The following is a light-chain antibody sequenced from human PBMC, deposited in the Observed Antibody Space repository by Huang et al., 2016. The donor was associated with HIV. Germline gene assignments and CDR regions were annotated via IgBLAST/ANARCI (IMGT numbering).Light chain of an antibody. Sequence: ETVMTQSPATLSVSPGERSTLSCRASQSVGSNLAWYQQKPGQTPRLLISGASTRAADIPARFSGSGSGTEFALNISSLQSEDFAVYYCQQYNNWPLTFGGGTKVEIK. CDR3: QQYNNWPLT. CDR1: QSVGSN. CDR2: GAS. V-gene: IGKV3-15*01. J-gene: IGKJ4*01.